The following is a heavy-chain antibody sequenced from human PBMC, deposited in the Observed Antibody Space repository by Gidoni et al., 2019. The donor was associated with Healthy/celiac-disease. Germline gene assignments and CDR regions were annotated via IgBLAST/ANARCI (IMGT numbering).Heavy chain of an antibody. CDR3: ARGRDSLYYYDSSGYYYV. J-gene: IGHJ4*02. V-gene: IGHV1-8*01. D-gene: IGHD3-22*01. Sequence: QVQLVQSGAEVKKPGASVKVSCKASGYTFTSYDINWVRQATVQGLEWMGWMNPNSGNTGYAQKFQGRVTMTRNTSISTAYMELSSLRSEDTAVYYCARGRDSLYYYDSSGYYYVWGQGTLVTVSS. CDR2: MNPNSGNT. CDR1: GYTFTSYD.